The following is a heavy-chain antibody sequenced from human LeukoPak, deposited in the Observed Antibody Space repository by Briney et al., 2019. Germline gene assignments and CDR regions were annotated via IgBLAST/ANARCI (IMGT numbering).Heavy chain of an antibody. D-gene: IGHD4-17*01. J-gene: IGHJ4*02. Sequence: GESLKISCKGSGYSFTTYWIGWVRQMPGKGLEWMGIIIPSDSDTRYNPSFQGHVTISADKSISTAYLQWSSLKAPDTAMYYCARRSDYGDYWGQGTLVTVSS. CDR1: GYSFTTYW. V-gene: IGHV5-51*01. CDR2: IIPSDSDT. CDR3: ARRSDYGDY.